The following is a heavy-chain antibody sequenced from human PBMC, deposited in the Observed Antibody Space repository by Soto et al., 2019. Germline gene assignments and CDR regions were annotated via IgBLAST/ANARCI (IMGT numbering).Heavy chain of an antibody. J-gene: IGHJ6*03. V-gene: IGHV5-51*01. CDR2: IYPGDSDT. D-gene: IGHD3-10*01. Sequence: GESLKISCKGSGYSFTSYWIGWVRQMPGKGLEWMGIIYPGDSDTRYSPSFQGQVTISAEKSISTAYLQWSSLKASDTAMYYCARLGTDPGSGSYSYYYYMDVWGKGTTVTVSS. CDR1: GYSFTSYW. CDR3: ARLGTDPGSGSYSYYYYMDV.